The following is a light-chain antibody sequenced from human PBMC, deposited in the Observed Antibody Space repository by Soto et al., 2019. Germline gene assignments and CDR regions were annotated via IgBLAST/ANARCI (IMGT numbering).Light chain of an antibody. CDR2: AAS. V-gene: IGKV1-39*01. J-gene: IGKJ4*01. CDR1: QSISTY. Sequence: DIQMTQSPSSLVASVGDRVTISCWSSQSISTYLNWYQQKPGKAPKLLIYAASSLQSGVPSRFSGRASGTDFTLTITSLKPEDFATYYCQQSYSNPLTFGGGTKVEI. CDR3: QQSYSNPLT.